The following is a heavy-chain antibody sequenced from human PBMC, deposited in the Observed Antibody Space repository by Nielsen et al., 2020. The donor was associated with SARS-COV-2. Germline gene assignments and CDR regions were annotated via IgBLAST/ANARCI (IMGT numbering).Heavy chain of an antibody. V-gene: IGHV3-9*01. CDR3: AKIGYEQNGYYFDY. CDR2: ISWNSGSI. J-gene: IGHJ4*02. D-gene: IGHD2-2*01. Sequence: LKISCAASGFTFDDYAMHWVRQAPGKGLEWVSGISWNSGSIGYADSVKGRFTISRDNAKNPLYLQMNSLRAEDTALYYCAKIGYEQNGYYFDYWGQGTLVTVSS. CDR1: GFTFDDYA.